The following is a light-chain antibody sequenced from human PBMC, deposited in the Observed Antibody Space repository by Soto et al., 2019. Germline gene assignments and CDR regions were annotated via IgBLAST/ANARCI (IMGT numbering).Light chain of an antibody. CDR2: DVN. Sequence: QSALTQPRSVSGSPGQSVTISCTGTSSDVGGFNSVSWYQQHPGKAPKLMIYDVNKRPSGVPDRFSGSKSGSTASLTISGLQAEDEADYYCCSYTTTYTLVFGGGTQLTVL. V-gene: IGLV2-11*01. CDR1: SSDVGGFNS. J-gene: IGLJ3*02. CDR3: CSYTTTYTLV.